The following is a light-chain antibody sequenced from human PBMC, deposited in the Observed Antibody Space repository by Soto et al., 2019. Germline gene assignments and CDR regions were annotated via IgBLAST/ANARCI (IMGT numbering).Light chain of an antibody. CDR1: QGVRNY. CDR2: AAX. V-gene: IGKV1-27*01. CDR3: QQTFGKPIGT. J-gene: IGKJ5*01. Sequence: IQMTQSPSSVSASLGARVTMTXRARQGVRNYLAWDPQEPVXXTKLXXXAAXTLRSGVLSRFIGSGSGRDFTLTISSLQPEHFAIYYCQQTFGKPIGTFGQGTRLEI.